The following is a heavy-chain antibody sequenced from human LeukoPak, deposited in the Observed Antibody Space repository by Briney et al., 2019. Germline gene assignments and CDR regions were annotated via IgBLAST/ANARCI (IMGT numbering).Heavy chain of an antibody. D-gene: IGHD1-1*01. V-gene: IGHV4-4*02. CDR2: IYHSGST. Sequence: SETLSLTCAVSGGSISNNYWWSWVRQPPGKGLEWIGEIYHSGSTNYNPSLKGRVTISVDTSKNHVSLNLTSVTAADTAVYYCVRPESAGTKYRFDHWGQGTLVTVSS. CDR1: GGSISNNYW. J-gene: IGHJ4*02. CDR3: VRPESAGTKYRFDH.